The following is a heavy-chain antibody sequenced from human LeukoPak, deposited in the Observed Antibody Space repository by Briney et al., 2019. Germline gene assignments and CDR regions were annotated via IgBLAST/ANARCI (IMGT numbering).Heavy chain of an antibody. CDR3: AKEGQQLVYYTGFPDY. CDR2: IWYGGSNK. D-gene: IGHD6-13*01. CDR1: GFTFSSYG. J-gene: IGHJ4*02. Sequence: PGGSLRLSCAASGFTFSSYGMHWVRQAPGKGLEWVAVIWYGGSNKYYADSVKGRFTISRDNSKNTLYLQMNSLRAEDTAVYYCAKEGQQLVYYTGFPDYWGQGTLVTVSS. V-gene: IGHV3-30*02.